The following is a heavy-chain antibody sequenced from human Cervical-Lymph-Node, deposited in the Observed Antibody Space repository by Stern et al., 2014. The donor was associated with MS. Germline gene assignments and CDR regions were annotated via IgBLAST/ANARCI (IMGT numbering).Heavy chain of an antibody. V-gene: IGHV3-30*01. Sequence: VHLVESGGGVVQPGRSLRLSCEASGFTFSYHAMHWVRQAPGKGLEWVAVISYDGSDKNDADSVKGRFTISRDNSRNTLYLQMNSLRVDDTAVYYCARGGAVATSDYYFDYWGQGILVTVSS. D-gene: IGHD5-12*01. CDR1: GFTFSYHA. J-gene: IGHJ4*02. CDR2: ISYDGSDK. CDR3: ARGGAVATSDYYFDY.